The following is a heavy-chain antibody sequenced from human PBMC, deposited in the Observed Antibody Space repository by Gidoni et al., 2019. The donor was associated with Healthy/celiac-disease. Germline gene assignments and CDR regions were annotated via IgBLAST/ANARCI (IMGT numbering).Heavy chain of an antibody. CDR1: GGPISSSSYY. J-gene: IGHJ4*02. Sequence: QLQLQESGSGLVKPSETLSLTGTVSGGPISSSSYYWGWIREPPGKGVEWIVSIYYSGSTYYNPSLKSRVTISVDTSKNKFSLKMSSVTAEDTAVYYCARLPYYYDSSVYFDYWGQGTLVTVSS. V-gene: IGHV4-39*01. D-gene: IGHD3-22*01. CDR3: ARLPYYYDSSVYFDY. CDR2: IYYSGST.